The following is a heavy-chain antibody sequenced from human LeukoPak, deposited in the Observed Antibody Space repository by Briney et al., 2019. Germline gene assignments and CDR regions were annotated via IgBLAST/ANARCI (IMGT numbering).Heavy chain of an antibody. Sequence: SVKVSCKASGGTFSSYAISWVRQAPGQGLEWMGGIIPIFGTANYAQKFQGRVTITADKSTSTAYMELSSLSSEDPAVYYRASGTAAASFDYWGQGTLVTVSS. CDR1: GGTFSSYA. V-gene: IGHV1-69*06. CDR2: IIPIFGTA. CDR3: ASGTAAASFDY. J-gene: IGHJ4*02. D-gene: IGHD6-13*01.